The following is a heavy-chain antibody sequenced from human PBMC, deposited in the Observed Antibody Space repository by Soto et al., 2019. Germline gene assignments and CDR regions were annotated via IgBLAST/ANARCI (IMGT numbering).Heavy chain of an antibody. V-gene: IGHV3-23*01. CDR2: IRGSGNSP. Sequence: GGSLRLSCVASGFTFRSHAMTWVRQAPGKGLEWVSVIRGSGNSPYYADSVKGRFTISRDNSKNTLYLQMNSLRAEDTAVYYCARNSPLSGGATTVFDPWGQGTLVTVSS. CDR3: ARNSPLSGGATTVFDP. CDR1: GFTFRSHA. D-gene: IGHD1-26*01. J-gene: IGHJ5*02.